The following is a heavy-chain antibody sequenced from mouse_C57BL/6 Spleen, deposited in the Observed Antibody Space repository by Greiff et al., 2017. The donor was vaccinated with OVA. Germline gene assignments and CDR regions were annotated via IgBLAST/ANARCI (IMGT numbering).Heavy chain of an antibody. J-gene: IGHJ3*01. Sequence: QVQLKQSGAELVKPGASVKISCKASGYAFSSYWMNWVKQRPGKGLEWIGQIYPGDGDTNYNGKFKGKATLTADKSSSTAYMQLSSLTSEDSAVYFCARGDYDEGWFAYWGQGTLVTVSA. CDR2: IYPGDGDT. CDR1: GYAFSSYW. D-gene: IGHD2-4*01. V-gene: IGHV1-80*01. CDR3: ARGDYDEGWFAY.